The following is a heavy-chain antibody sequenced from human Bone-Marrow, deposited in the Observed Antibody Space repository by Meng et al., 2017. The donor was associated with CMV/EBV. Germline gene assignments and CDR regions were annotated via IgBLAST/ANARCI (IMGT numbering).Heavy chain of an antibody. J-gene: IGHJ6*02. CDR3: ARDVVDCTNGVCARRGMDV. Sequence: GESLKISCAASGFTFSSYSMNWVRQAPGKGLEWVSSISSSSSYIYYADSVKGRFTISRDNAKNSLYLQMNSLRAEDTAVYYCARDVVDCTNGVCARRGMDVWGPGNTVNVSS. D-gene: IGHD2-8*01. V-gene: IGHV3-21*01. CDR2: ISSSSSYI. CDR1: GFTFSSYS.